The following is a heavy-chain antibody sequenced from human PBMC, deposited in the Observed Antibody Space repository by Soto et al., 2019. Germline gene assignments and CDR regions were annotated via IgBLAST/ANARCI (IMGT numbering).Heavy chain of an antibody. Sequence: TSETLSLTCTVSDDSITNYYWSWIRQPPGKGLEWVGYIYHTGSSSYNPSLKSRVAMSMDTSKRQISLKLTSVTAADTAVYYCAREYMRWFDPWGQGTLVTVSS. D-gene: IGHD1-20*01. CDR3: AREYMRWFDP. CDR2: IYHTGSS. J-gene: IGHJ5*02. CDR1: DDSITNYY. V-gene: IGHV4-59*01.